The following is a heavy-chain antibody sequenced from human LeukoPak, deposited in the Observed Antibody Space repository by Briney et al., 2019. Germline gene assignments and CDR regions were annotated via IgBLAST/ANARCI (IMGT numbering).Heavy chain of an antibody. Sequence: GASLRLSCAASGFKVNDKYMSWVRQAPGKGLEWVSVIYSGGTTYYADSVEGRFTMSRDNSKNTVYLQMNSLRAEDTAVYYCASIPYYYDSSGSYDAFDIWGQGTMVTVSS. V-gene: IGHV3-66*01. CDR1: GFKVNDKY. CDR3: ASIPYYYDSSGSYDAFDI. D-gene: IGHD3-22*01. J-gene: IGHJ3*02. CDR2: IYSGGTT.